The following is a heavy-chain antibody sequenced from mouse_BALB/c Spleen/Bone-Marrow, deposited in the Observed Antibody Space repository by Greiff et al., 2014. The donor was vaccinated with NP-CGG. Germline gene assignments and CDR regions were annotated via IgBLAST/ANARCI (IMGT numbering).Heavy chain of an antibody. V-gene: IGHV1-26*01. J-gene: IGHJ4*01. CDR1: GYSFTGYS. Sequence: EVQLQQSGPELVKPGASMKISCKASGYSFTGYSMNWVKQRHGKNLEWIGLINPYNGGTSYNQKFKGKATITVDKSSSTAYMELLSLTSEDSAVYYCARGYGSSKGYAMDYWGQGTSVTVSS. CDR3: ARGYGSSKGYAMDY. D-gene: IGHD1-1*01. CDR2: INPYNGGT.